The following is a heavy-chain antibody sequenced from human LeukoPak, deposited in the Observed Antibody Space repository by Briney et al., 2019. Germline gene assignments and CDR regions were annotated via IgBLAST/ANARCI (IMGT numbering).Heavy chain of an antibody. Sequence: GGSLRLSCAASGFTFSNYAMSWVRQAPGKGLEWVSLISGSGSSTLYADSVKGRFTIRIDSSKNTLYLQLNSLRAEDTAVYHCAKSPSMVRGVVYYYDYWGQGTLVTVSS. CDR1: GFTFSNYA. CDR3: AKSPSMVRGVVYYYDY. CDR2: ISGSGSST. V-gene: IGHV3-23*01. J-gene: IGHJ4*02. D-gene: IGHD3-10*01.